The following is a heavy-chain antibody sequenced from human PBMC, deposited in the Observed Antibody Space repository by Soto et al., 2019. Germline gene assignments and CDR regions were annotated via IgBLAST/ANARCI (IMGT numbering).Heavy chain of an antibody. Sequence: GGSLRLSCVGSGFSFRYHSMNWVRQPPGKGLQWISYISSSSENIYYADSVKGRFTVSRDNAKNTLFLQMNSLRDDDSAIYYCARLPKGSVVTGWGQGSLVTVSS. J-gene: IGHJ4*01. CDR2: ISSSSENI. V-gene: IGHV3-48*02. CDR1: GFSFRYHS. CDR3: ARLPKGSVVTG. D-gene: IGHD2-21*02.